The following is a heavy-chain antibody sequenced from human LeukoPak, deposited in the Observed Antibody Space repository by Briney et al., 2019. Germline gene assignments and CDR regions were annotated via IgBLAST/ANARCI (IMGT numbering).Heavy chain of an antibody. J-gene: IGHJ5*02. Sequence: SQTLSLTCTVSGGSISSSSYYWGWIRQPPGKGLEWIGSIYYSGSTYYNPSLKSRVTISVDTSKNQFSLKLSSVTAADTAVYYCARDSSGFDPWGQGTLVTVSS. V-gene: IGHV4-39*07. CDR3: ARDSSGFDP. CDR2: IYYSGST. CDR1: GGSISSSSYY.